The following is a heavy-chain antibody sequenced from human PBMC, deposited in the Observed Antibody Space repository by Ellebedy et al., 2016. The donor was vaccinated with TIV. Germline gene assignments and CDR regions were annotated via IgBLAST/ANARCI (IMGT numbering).Heavy chain of an antibody. CDR2: IKQDGSEK. D-gene: IGHD2/OR15-2a*01. V-gene: IGHV3-7*01. CDR1: GFTFSSCW. CDR3: AREVLGGQGDMDV. J-gene: IGHJ6*02. Sequence: GESLKISCAASGFTFSSCWMSWVRQAPGKGLEWVANIKQDGSEKYYVDSVKGRFTISRDNAKNSVDLQMNTLRAEDTAVYYCAREVLGGQGDMDVWGQGTTVTVSS.